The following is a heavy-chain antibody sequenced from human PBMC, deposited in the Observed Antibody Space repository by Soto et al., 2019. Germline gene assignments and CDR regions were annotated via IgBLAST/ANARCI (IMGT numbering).Heavy chain of an antibody. Sequence: ASVKVSCKASGYTFTGYYMHWVRQAPGQGLEWMGWINPNSGGTNYAQKFQGRVTMTRDTSISTAYMELSRLRSDDTTVYYCARGVQWLVRYYYYGMDVWGQGTTVTVSS. J-gene: IGHJ6*02. CDR1: GYTFTGYY. CDR3: ARGVQWLVRYYYYGMDV. D-gene: IGHD6-19*01. CDR2: INPNSGGT. V-gene: IGHV1-2*02.